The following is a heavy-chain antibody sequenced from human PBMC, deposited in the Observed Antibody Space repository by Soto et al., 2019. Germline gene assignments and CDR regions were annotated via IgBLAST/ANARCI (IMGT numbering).Heavy chain of an antibody. D-gene: IGHD6-6*01. CDR3: ARGQSIAAPMISDYYYYYGMDV. J-gene: IGHJ6*02. CDR1: GGTFSSYA. V-gene: IGHV1-69*13. CDR2: IIPIFGTA. Sequence: GASVKVSCKASGGTFSSYAISWVRQAPGQGLEWMGGIIPIFGTANYAQKFQGRVTITADESTSTAYMELSSLRSEDTAVYYCARGQSIAAPMISDYYYYYGMDVWGQGTTVTVSS.